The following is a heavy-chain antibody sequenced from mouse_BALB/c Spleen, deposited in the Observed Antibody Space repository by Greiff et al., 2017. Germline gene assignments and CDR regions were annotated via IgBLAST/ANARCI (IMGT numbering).Heavy chain of an antibody. Sequence: VKLMESGPGLVAPSQSLSITCTVSGFSLPSYDISRIRQPPGKGLEWLGVIWTGGGTNYNSAFMSRLSISKDNSKSQVFLKMNSLQTDDTAIYYCVRKWDSYYAMDHWGQGTSVTVSS. CDR1: GFSLPSYD. V-gene: IGHV2-9-2*01. D-gene: IGHD4-1*01. CDR3: VRKWDSYYAMDH. J-gene: IGHJ4*01. CDR2: IWTGGGT.